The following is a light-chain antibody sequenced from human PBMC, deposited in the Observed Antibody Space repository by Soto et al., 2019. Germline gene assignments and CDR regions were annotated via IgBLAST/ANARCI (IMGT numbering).Light chain of an antibody. CDR3: QHYNSYAEA. CDR2: KAS. CDR1: QTISSW. J-gene: IGKJ1*01. V-gene: IGKV1-5*03. Sequence: DIQMTQSPSTLSGSVGDRVTITCRASQTISSWLAWYQQKPGKAPKLLIYKASTLKSGVPSRFSGSGSGTEFTLTISSLQPDYFVTYDCQHYNSYAEAFGQGTKVELK.